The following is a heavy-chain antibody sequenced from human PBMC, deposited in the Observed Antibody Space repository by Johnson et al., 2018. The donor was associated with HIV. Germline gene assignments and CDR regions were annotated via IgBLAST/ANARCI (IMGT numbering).Heavy chain of an antibody. CDR2: IKQDGSEK. V-gene: IGHV3-7*05. J-gene: IGHJ3*02. CDR3: ARDPIAARRAFDI. Sequence: VQLVESGGGLVQPGGSLRLSCAASGFTFSSYWMSWVRQAPGKGLEWVANIKQDGSEKYYVDSVKGRFTISRDNGKNSLYLQMNSLRAEDTAVYYCARDPIAARRAFDIWGQGTMVTVSS. D-gene: IGHD6-6*01. CDR1: GFTFSSYW.